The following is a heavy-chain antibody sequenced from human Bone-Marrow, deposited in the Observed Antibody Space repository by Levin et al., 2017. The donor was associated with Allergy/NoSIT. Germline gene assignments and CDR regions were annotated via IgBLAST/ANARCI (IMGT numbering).Heavy chain of an antibody. CDR1: GFTFSPYS. D-gene: IGHD2/OR15-2a*01. Sequence: GESLKISCTVSGFTFSPYSMNWVRQAPGKGLEWVSSISSSGTDMYNADSVKGRFTISRDNAKNSLNLQMSSLRAEDTAVYYCARGIIGDVRVAHKEAFDIWGQGTMVTVSS. CDR3: ARGIIGDVRVAHKEAFDI. J-gene: IGHJ3*02. CDR2: ISSSGTDM. V-gene: IGHV3-21*01.